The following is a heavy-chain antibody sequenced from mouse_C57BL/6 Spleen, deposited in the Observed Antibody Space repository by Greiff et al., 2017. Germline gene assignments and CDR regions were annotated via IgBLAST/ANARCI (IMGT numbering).Heavy chain of an antibody. CDR1: GYTFTSYW. CDR2: IDPSSGDT. Sequence: QVQLQQPGAELVRPGSSVKLSCKASGYTFTSYWMHWVKQRPGQGLEWIGRIDPSSGDTKYNEKFKSKATLTVDKSSSTAYMQLSSLTSEDSAVYYCARRALWGYWGYFDVWGTGTTVTVSS. V-gene: IGHV1-72*01. D-gene: IGHD1-1*02. J-gene: IGHJ1*03. CDR3: ARRALWGYWGYFDV.